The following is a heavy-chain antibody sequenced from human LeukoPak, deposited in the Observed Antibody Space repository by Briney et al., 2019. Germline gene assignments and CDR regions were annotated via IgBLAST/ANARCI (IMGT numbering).Heavy chain of an antibody. CDR1: GFTFSSYG. CDR2: ISYDGSNK. CDR3: AKDDSSSRYPLHDY. V-gene: IGHV3-30*18. Sequence: GRSLRLSCAASGFTFSSYGMHWVRQAPGKGLEWVAVISYDGSNKYYADSVKGRFTIPRDNSKNTLYLQMNSLRAEDTAVYYCAKDDSSSRYPLHDYWGQGTLVTVSS. J-gene: IGHJ4*02. D-gene: IGHD6-13*01.